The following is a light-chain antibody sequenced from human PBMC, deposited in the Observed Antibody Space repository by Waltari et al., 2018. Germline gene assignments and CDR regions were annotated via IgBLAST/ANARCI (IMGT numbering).Light chain of an antibody. CDR2: DAS. Sequence: ELVLTQSTATLSLSPGARATLSCRASQSVSSYLAWYQQKPGQAPRLLIYDASNRATGIPARFSGSGSGTDFTLTISSLEPEDFAVYYCQQRSNWPPITFGQGTRLEIK. CDR3: QQRSNWPPIT. CDR1: QSVSSY. V-gene: IGKV3-11*01. J-gene: IGKJ5*01.